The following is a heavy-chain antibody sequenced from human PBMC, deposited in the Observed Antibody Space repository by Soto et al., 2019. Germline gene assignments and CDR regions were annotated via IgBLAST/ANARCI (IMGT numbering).Heavy chain of an antibody. CDR3: ASPHIVVVTDYYGMDV. D-gene: IGHD2-21*02. CDR2: TIPIFGTA. V-gene: IGHV1-69*12. J-gene: IGHJ6*02. CDR1: GGTFSSYA. Sequence: QVQLVQSGAEVKKPGSSVKVSCKASGGTFSSYAISWVRQAPGQGLEWMGGTIPIFGTANYAQKFQGRVTITADESTSTAYMELSSLRSEDTAVYYCASPHIVVVTDYYGMDVWGQGTTVTVSS.